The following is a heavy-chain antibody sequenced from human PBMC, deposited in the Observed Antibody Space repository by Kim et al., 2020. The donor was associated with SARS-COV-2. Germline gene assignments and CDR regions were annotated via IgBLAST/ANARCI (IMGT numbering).Heavy chain of an antibody. D-gene: IGHD3-10*01. Sequence: SETLSLTCTVSGGSISSYYWSWIRQPPGKGLECIGYIYYSGSTNYNPSLKSRITISVDTSKNQFSLKLTSVTAADTAVYYCARVPFYGSGSYARVDYYGMDVWGPGTTVIVSS. CDR1: GGSISSYY. CDR2: IYYSGST. V-gene: IGHV4-59*01. J-gene: IGHJ6*02. CDR3: ARVPFYGSGSYARVDYYGMDV.